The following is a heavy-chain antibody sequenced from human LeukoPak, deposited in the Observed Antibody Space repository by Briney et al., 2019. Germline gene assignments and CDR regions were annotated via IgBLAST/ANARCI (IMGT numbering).Heavy chain of an antibody. CDR1: GFTFSSYS. D-gene: IGHD6-19*01. Sequence: GGSLRLSCAASGFTFSSYSMDWVRQAPGKGLEWVSYISSSSSTIYYADSVKGRFTISRDNAKNSLYLQMNSLRAEDTAVYYCARPLRYSSGLFYYGMDVWGQGTTVTVSS. V-gene: IGHV3-48*01. J-gene: IGHJ6*02. CDR2: ISSSSSTI. CDR3: ARPLRYSSGLFYYGMDV.